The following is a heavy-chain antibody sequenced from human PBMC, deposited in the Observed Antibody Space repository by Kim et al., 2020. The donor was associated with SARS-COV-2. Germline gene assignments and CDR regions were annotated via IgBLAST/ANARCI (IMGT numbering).Heavy chain of an antibody. CDR3: ASGIAALGWFDP. CDR1: GGSISSSSYY. D-gene: IGHD6-6*01. V-gene: IGHV4-39*07. CDR2: IYYSGST. Sequence: SETLSLTCTVSGGSISSSSYYWGWIRQPPGKGLEWIGSIYYSGSTYYNPSLKSRVTISVDTSKNQFSLKLSSVTAADTAVYYCASGIAALGWFDPWGQGTLVTVSS. J-gene: IGHJ5*02.